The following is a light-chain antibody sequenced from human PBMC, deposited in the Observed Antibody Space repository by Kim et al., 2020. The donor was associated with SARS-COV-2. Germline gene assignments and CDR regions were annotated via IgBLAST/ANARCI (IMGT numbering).Light chain of an antibody. CDR3: CSYAASSSLV. Sequence: GPSVTSSWTGTSSDVGGYHYVSWYQHHPANPPELMIYGVTDRPSGVPDRFSGSKSGNTAALSISGLQAEDEADYYCCSYAASSSLVFGGGTKVTVL. V-gene: IGLV2-11*01. CDR2: GVT. CDR1: SSDVGGYHY. J-gene: IGLJ3*02.